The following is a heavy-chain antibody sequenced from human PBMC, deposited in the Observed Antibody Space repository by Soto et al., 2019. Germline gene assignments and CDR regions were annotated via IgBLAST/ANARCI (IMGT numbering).Heavy chain of an antibody. Sequence: QVQLVESGGGVVQPGRSLRLSCAASGFTFSSYGMHWVRQAPGKGLEWVAVIWYDGSNRYYADSVKGRFTISRDNSKNKLYMQINRLRAEDTAVYYCAREKSRKSWRYLEGDFQHWGQGTLVTVSS. CDR3: AREKSRKSWRYLEGDFQH. CDR1: GFTFSSYG. J-gene: IGHJ1*01. CDR2: IWYDGSNR. V-gene: IGHV3-33*01. D-gene: IGHD3-3*01.